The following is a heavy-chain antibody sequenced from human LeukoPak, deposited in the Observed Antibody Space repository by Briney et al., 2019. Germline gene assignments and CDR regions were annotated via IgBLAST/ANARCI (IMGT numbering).Heavy chain of an antibody. Sequence: SQTLSLTCAIFGDSVSSNSAAWNWIRQSPSRGLEWLGRTYYRSKWYNDYAVSVKSRITINPDTSKNQFSLQLNSVTPEDTAVYYCARGPLAAAGTWNFDYWGQGNLVTVSS. CDR3: ARGPLAAAGTWNFDY. J-gene: IGHJ4*02. D-gene: IGHD6-13*01. V-gene: IGHV6-1*01. CDR2: TYYRSKWYN. CDR1: GDSVSSNSAA.